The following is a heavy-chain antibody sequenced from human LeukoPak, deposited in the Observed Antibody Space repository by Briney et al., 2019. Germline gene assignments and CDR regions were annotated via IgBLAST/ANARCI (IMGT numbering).Heavy chain of an antibody. CDR2: ISSSGSTI. D-gene: IGHD6-19*01. J-gene: IGHJ6*03. Sequence: HSGGSLRLSCAASGFTFSDYSINWVRQAPGKGLEWVSYISSSGSTIYYADSVKGRFTISRDNAKNSLYLQMNSLTAEDTAVYYCARVGYSSGRYYYFYHMDVWGKGTTVTVSS. V-gene: IGHV3-48*04. CDR3: ARVGYSSGRYYYFYHMDV. CDR1: GFTFSDYS.